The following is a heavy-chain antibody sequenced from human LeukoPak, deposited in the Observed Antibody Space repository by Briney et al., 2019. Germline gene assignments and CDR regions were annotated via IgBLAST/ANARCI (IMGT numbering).Heavy chain of an antibody. Sequence: PSETLSLTCTVSGGSISSYYWGWIRQPPGMGLEWIGNIFYSGYTKYNPSLKSRVTISVDTSKNQFSLKLSSVTAADTAVYYCARYDSSGFYQYYFEYWGQGTLVTVSS. V-gene: IGHV4-59*01. CDR2: IFYSGYT. CDR3: ARYDSSGFYQYYFEY. CDR1: GGSISSYY. J-gene: IGHJ4*02. D-gene: IGHD3-22*01.